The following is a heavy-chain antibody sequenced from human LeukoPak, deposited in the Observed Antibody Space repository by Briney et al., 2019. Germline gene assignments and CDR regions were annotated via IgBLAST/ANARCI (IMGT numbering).Heavy chain of an antibody. CDR3: ARGGGGDYNYYYGMDV. V-gene: IGHV4-59*01. CDR1: GGSISSYY. CDR2: IYYSGST. D-gene: IGHD2-21*02. J-gene: IGHJ6*02. Sequence: SETLSLTCTVSGGSISSYYWSWIRQPPGKGLEWIGYIYYSGSTNYNPSLKSRVTISVDTYTKQFSLRLSSVTAADTAVYYCARGGGGDYNYYYGMDVWGQGTTVTVSS.